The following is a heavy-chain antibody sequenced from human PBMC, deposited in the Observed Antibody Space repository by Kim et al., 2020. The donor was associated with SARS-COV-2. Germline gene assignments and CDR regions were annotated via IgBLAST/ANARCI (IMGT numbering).Heavy chain of an antibody. Sequence: GGSLRLSCAASGFSFSCFAMHWVRQAPGKGLEWVAVISHDGSSTYLADSVKGRFSISRDNSRGTLYVQMNSLRVEDTAVYICARDPVDCCTSSCYSISNYFYMDVWGTGTTVAVSS. CDR1: GFSFSCFA. D-gene: IGHD2-2*02. CDR3: ARDPVDCCTSSCYSISNYFYMDV. V-gene: IGHV3-30-3*01. J-gene: IGHJ6*03. CDR2: ISHDGSST.